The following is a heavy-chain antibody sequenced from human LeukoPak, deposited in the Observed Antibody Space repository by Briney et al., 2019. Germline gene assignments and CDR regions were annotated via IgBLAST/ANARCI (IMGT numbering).Heavy chain of an antibody. CDR3: ARERPLIAVAGTYFDY. J-gene: IGHJ4*02. V-gene: IGHV4-59*01. CDR1: GDSISGYY. Sequence: SETLSLTCTVSGDSISGYYWSWIRQPPGKGLEWIGYIYYSGNTNYNPSLKSRVTISVDTSKNQFSLKLSSVTAADTAVYYCARERPLIAVAGTYFDYWGQGTLVTVSS. D-gene: IGHD6-19*01. CDR2: IYYSGNT.